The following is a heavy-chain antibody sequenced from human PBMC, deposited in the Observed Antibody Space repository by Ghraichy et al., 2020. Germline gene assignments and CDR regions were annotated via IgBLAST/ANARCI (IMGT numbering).Heavy chain of an antibody. D-gene: IGHD6-19*01. CDR3: AGSLSGLDSGDH. CDR1: GLPLNNNH. Sequence: GGSLRLSCAVSGLPLNNNHINWVRKAPGKGLEWVSFIYKDGDTSYADSVKGRFTISRDRAKNTVYLQMDSLRDEDTAKYYCAGSLSGLDSGDHWGQGTLVTVSS. J-gene: IGHJ4*02. CDR2: IYKDGDT. V-gene: IGHV3-53*01.